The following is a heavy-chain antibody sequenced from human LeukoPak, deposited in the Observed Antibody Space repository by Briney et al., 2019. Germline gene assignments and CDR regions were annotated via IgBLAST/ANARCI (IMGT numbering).Heavy chain of an antibody. D-gene: IGHD3-10*02. CDR1: GFTFISYE. CDR3: AELGITMIGGV. CDR2: ISSSGSTI. Sequence: GGSLRQSSSAPGFTFISYEMNWVRRAPGKGLEWVSYISSSGSTIYYADSVKGRFTISRDNAKNALYLQMNSLRAEDTAVYYCAELGITMIGGVWGKGTTVTISS. V-gene: IGHV3-48*03. J-gene: IGHJ6*04.